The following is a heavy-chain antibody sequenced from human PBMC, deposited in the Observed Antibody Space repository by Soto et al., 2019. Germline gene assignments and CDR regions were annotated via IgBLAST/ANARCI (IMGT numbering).Heavy chain of an antibody. CDR2: ISSNGGST. J-gene: IGHJ2*01. CDR3: ARDGEHTAMVSWYFDL. Sequence: EVQLVESGGGLVQPGGSLRLSCAASGFTFSSYAMHWVRQAPGKGLEYVSAISSNGGSTYYANSVKGRFTISRDNSKNTLYLQMGSLRAEDMAVYCCARDGEHTAMVSWYFDLWGRGTLVTVSS. V-gene: IGHV3-64*01. D-gene: IGHD5-18*01. CDR1: GFTFSSYA.